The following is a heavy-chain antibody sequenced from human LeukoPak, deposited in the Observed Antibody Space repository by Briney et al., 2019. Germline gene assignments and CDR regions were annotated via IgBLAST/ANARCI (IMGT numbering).Heavy chain of an antibody. CDR2: ISGSGGST. Sequence: GGSLRLSCAASGFTSSSYAMSWVREAPGKGLEWVSSISGSGGSTYYADSVKGRFTISRHNSKNTLYLQMNSLRAEDTALYHCAKFPAAGTNSGGFDYWGQGTLVTVS. D-gene: IGHD6-13*01. CDR1: GFTSSSYA. V-gene: IGHV3-23*01. J-gene: IGHJ4*02. CDR3: AKFPAAGTNSGGFDY.